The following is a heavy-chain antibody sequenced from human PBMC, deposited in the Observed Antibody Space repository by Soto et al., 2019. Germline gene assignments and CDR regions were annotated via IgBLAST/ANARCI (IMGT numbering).Heavy chain of an antibody. Sequence: QVRLVESGGDVVQPGRSLRLSCAASGFTFSNYGMHWVRQAPGKGLEWVAVIWYDGSNKYYADSVKGRFTISRDNSRNTLYLQMNSLRAEDTAMYYCAKGNGYNYGRIDYWGQGTLVTVSS. J-gene: IGHJ4*02. CDR1: GFTFSNYG. CDR2: IWYDGSNK. CDR3: AKGNGYNYGRIDY. D-gene: IGHD5-18*01. V-gene: IGHV3-33*06.